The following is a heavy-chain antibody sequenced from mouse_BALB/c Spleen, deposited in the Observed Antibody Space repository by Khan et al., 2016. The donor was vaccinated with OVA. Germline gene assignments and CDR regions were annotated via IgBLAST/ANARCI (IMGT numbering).Heavy chain of an antibody. J-gene: IGHJ4*01. CDR2: ISYSGST. Sequence: EVQLVESGPGLVKPSQSLSLTCTVTGYSITSDYAWNWIRQVPGNKLEWMGYISYSGSTTYNPSLKSRISITRDTSKDQFFLQLKSVTSEDTATYYCASELGRYYALDYWGQGTSVTVSS. V-gene: IGHV3-2*02. D-gene: IGHD4-1*01. CDR1: GYSITSDYA. CDR3: ASELGRYYALDY.